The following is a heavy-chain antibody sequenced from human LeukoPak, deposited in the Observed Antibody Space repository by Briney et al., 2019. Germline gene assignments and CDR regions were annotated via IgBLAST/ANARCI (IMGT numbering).Heavy chain of an antibody. V-gene: IGHV4-34*01. Sequence: PSETLSLTCAVYGGSFSGYYWSWIRQPPGKGLEWIGEINHSGSTNYNPSLKSRVTISVDTSKNQFSLRLSSVTAADTAVYYCARRKGGAAGYDKGFDPWGQGTLVTVSS. CDR1: GGSFSGYY. CDR3: ARRKGGAAGYDKGFDP. CDR2: INHSGST. J-gene: IGHJ5*02. D-gene: IGHD6-13*01.